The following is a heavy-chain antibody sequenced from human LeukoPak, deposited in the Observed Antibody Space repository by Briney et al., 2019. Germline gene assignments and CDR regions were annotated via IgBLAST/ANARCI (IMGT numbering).Heavy chain of an antibody. Sequence: KPSETLSLTCTVSGGSISSDDYYWSWIRQPPGKGLEWIGYIYYSGSTNYNPSLKSRVTISVDVSENKYSLEVSSVTAADTAVYYCARDPGMTGIPHYHMDVWGKGTTVTVSS. CDR2: IYYSGST. CDR3: ARDPGMTGIPHYHMDV. J-gene: IGHJ6*03. CDR1: GGSISSDDYY. D-gene: IGHD1-20*01. V-gene: IGHV4-61*08.